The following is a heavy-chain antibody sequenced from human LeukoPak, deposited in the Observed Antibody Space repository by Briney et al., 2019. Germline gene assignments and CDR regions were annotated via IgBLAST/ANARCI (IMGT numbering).Heavy chain of an antibody. CDR3: ARRSPDSSSDY. Sequence: GESLKISCKGSGYSFTNYWIGWVRQVPGKGLEWMGIIYPGDSDTRYGPSFQGQVTISADKSISTAYLQWSSLKASDTAMYYCARRSPDSSSDYWGQGTLVTVSS. V-gene: IGHV5-51*01. J-gene: IGHJ4*02. CDR1: GYSFTNYW. CDR2: IYPGDSDT. D-gene: IGHD3-22*01.